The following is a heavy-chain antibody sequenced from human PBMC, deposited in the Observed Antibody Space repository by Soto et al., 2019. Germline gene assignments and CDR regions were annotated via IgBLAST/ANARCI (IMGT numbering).Heavy chain of an antibody. J-gene: IGHJ5*02. Sequence: QVQLVQSGAGVKKPGASVKVSCKASGYTFTSYGISWVRQAPGQGLEWMGWSSAYNGNTNYAKKLEGRVNMTTDTSTSTADMELRSLRSDDTAVYCCASVSHNWFDPWGQGTLVTVSS. CDR1: GYTFTSYG. CDR3: ASVSHNWFDP. V-gene: IGHV1-18*01. CDR2: SSAYNGNT.